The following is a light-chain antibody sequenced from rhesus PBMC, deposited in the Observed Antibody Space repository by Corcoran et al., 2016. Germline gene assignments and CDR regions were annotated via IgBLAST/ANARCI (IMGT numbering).Light chain of an antibody. CDR1: QSISSW. CDR2: KAS. J-gene: IGKJ2*01. Sequence: DIQMTQSPTSLSASVGDTVTITCRASQSISSWLDWYQQKPGKAPKVLSYKASSLQSGVPSRFSGSGSGTDFTLTISSLQPEDFATYYCLQYSSGPYSFGQGTKVEIK. V-gene: IGKV1-22*01. CDR3: LQYSSGPYS.